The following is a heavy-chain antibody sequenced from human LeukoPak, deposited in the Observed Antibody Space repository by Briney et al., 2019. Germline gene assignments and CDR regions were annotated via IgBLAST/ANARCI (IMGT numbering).Heavy chain of an antibody. CDR1: GYTFTSYG. Sequence: ASVKVSCKASGYTFTSYGISWVRQAPGQGLEWMGWISAYNGNTNYAQKLQGRVTMTTDTSTSTAYMELRSLRSDDTAVYYCARVSGGYCSSTSCCQYNWFDPWGQGTLVTVSS. V-gene: IGHV1-18*01. CDR3: ARVSGGYCSSTSCCQYNWFDP. J-gene: IGHJ5*02. CDR2: ISAYNGNT. D-gene: IGHD2-2*01.